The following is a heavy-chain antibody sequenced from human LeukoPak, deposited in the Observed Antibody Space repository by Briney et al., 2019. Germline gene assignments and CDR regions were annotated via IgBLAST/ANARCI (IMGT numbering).Heavy chain of an antibody. CDR3: ARVPELEQDY. Sequence: RPGGSLRLSCAASGFTVSTNYMSWVRQAPGKGLEWVSVIYSGGSTYYADSVKGRFTISRDNSKNTLYLQMNSLRAEDTAVYYCARVPELEQDYWGQGTLVTVSS. CDR2: IYSGGST. D-gene: IGHD1/OR15-1a*01. V-gene: IGHV3-53*01. CDR1: GFTVSTNY. J-gene: IGHJ4*02.